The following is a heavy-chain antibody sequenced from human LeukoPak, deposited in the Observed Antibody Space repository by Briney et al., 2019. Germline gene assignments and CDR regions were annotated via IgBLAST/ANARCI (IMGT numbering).Heavy chain of an antibody. J-gene: IGHJ4*02. Sequence: GGSLRLSCVASGFTFSSYWMSWVRQAPGKGLEWVANIKQDGSEKYYVDSVKGRFTISRDNSKNTLYLQMNSLRAEGTAVYYCAKGEYYYDSSGYPDYWGQGTLVTVSS. CDR2: IKQDGSEK. V-gene: IGHV3-7*03. CDR1: GFTFSSYW. D-gene: IGHD3-22*01. CDR3: AKGEYYYDSSGYPDY.